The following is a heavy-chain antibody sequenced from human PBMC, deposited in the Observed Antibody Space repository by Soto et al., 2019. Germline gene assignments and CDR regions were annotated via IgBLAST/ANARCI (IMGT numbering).Heavy chain of an antibody. CDR3: AKVGSGDCP. D-gene: IGHD2-21*02. J-gene: IGHJ5*02. Sequence: QVQLVESGGGVVQPGRSLRLSCAASGFTFSSYGMHWVRQAPGKGLEWVAVISYDGSNKYYADSVKGRFTISRDNSKNTLYLQMNSLRAEDTAVYYCAKVGSGDCPWRQGTLFTVSS. CDR1: GFTFSSYG. V-gene: IGHV3-30*18. CDR2: ISYDGSNK.